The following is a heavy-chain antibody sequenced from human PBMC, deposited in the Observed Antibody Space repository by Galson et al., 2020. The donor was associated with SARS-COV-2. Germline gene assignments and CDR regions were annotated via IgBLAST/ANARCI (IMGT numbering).Heavy chain of an antibody. CDR3: ARIGYTYGWGLFDP. D-gene: IGHD5-18*01. J-gene: IGHJ5*02. CDR2: IFSNDEK. Sequence: SGPTLVKPTETLTLTCTVSGFSLSNPRMGVSWIRQPPGKALEWLAHIFSNDEKSYSTSLKNRLTISRDTSKSQVVLTMTNMDPVDTATYYCARIGYTYGWGLFDPWGQGTLVTVSS. V-gene: IGHV2-26*01. CDR1: GFSLSNPRMG.